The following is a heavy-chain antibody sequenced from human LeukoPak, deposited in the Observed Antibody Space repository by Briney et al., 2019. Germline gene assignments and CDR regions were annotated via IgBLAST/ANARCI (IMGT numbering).Heavy chain of an antibody. Sequence: PGGSLRLSCAASGFTVSSNYMSWVRQAPGKGLVWVSVIYSGGSTYYADSVKGRFTISRDNSKNTLYLQINSLRAEDTAVYYCARDSAIPTMVRDDYYMDVWGKGTTVTVSS. V-gene: IGHV3-66*02. CDR2: IYSGGST. CDR3: ARDSAIPTMVRDDYYMDV. D-gene: IGHD3-10*01. J-gene: IGHJ6*03. CDR1: GFTVSSNY.